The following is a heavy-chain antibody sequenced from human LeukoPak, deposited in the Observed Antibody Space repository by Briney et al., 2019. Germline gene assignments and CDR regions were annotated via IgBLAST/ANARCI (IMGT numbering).Heavy chain of an antibody. V-gene: IGHV3-38-3*01. D-gene: IGHD1-26*01. CDR3: ARAPRVPRELPLYYYYYMDV. CDR2: ISGGST. Sequence: GGSLRLSCAASGFTVSSNEMSWVRQAPGKGLEWVSSISGGSTYYADSRKGRFTISRDNSKNTLYLQMNSLRAEDTAVYYCARAPRVPRELPLYYYYYMDVWGKGTTVTISS. J-gene: IGHJ6*03. CDR1: GFTVSSNE.